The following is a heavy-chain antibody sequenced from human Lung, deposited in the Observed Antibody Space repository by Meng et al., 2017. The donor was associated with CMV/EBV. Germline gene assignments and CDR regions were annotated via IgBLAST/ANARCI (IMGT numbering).Heavy chain of an antibody. D-gene: IGHD3-10*01. Sequence: QWHLQEAAPGWGKPSETLSLTCTVSGGSISSYYWSWIRQPPGKGLEWIGYIYYSGSTNYNPSLKSRVTISVDTSKNQFSLKLSSVTAADTAVYYCAREEGIGGFDPWGQGTLVTVSS. CDR2: IYYSGST. V-gene: IGHV4-59*01. CDR3: AREEGIGGFDP. J-gene: IGHJ5*02. CDR1: GGSISSYY.